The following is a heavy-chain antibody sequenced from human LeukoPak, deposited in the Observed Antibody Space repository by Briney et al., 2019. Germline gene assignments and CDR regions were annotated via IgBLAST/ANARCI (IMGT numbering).Heavy chain of an antibody. CDR1: GGFISSNNYY. J-gene: IGHJ5*02. V-gene: IGHV4-39*07. Sequence: PSEALSLTFTVTGGFISSNNYYGGWIRQPPGRGLEWIGSFNDGGDTYSTLSPKCRVTLSVDASKNQFSLRRSSVAGADTARYYCVRDDLGDYTRRFDPWGQGTLVTVSS. CDR2: FNDGGDT. CDR3: VRDDLGDYTRRFDP. D-gene: IGHD4-17*01.